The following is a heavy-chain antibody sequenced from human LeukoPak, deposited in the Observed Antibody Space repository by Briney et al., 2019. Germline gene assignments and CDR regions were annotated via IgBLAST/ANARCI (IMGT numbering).Heavy chain of an antibody. CDR1: GFTFSSNV. Sequence: GGSLRLSCVASGFTFSSNVLNWVRQAPGKGLEWVSVSGTYGRTQYADSVKGRFTISRDNSKNTLFLQMNSLRAEDTAVYYCAKDFWSGYYPNYWGQGTLVTVSS. CDR3: AKDFWSGYYPNY. V-gene: IGHV3-23*01. D-gene: IGHD3-3*01. CDR2: SGTYGRT. J-gene: IGHJ4*02.